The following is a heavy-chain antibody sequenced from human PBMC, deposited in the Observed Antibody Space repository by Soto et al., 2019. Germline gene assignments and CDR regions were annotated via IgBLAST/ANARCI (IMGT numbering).Heavy chain of an antibody. V-gene: IGHV1-69*02. D-gene: IGHD3-10*01. CDR1: GGIFNRYT. J-gene: IGHJ6*02. CDR2: IIPSINMT. CDR3: ARSVGASSLSAMDV. Sequence: QVQLVQSGAEVKQPGSSVKVSCKVSGGIFNRYTISWVRQAPGQGPEWMGRIIPSINMTDYTQNFQGRVTITADKSTTTVFLQLSSLKSDDTAVYYCARSVGASSLSAMDVWGQGTTVIVSS.